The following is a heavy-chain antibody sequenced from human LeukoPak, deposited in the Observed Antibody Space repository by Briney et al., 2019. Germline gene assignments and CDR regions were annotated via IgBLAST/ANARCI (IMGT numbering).Heavy chain of an antibody. CDR3: AKGSGCCSSTSCYGDFDY. J-gene: IGHJ4*02. CDR1: GFTFSSYA. CDR2: ISGSGGST. D-gene: IGHD2-2*03. V-gene: IGHV3-23*01. Sequence: GGSLRLSCAASGFTFSSYAMSWVRQAPGKGLEWVSAISGSGGSTNYADSVKGRFTISRDNSKNTLYLQMNSLRAEDTAVYYCAKGSGCCSSTSCYGDFDYWGQGILVTVSS.